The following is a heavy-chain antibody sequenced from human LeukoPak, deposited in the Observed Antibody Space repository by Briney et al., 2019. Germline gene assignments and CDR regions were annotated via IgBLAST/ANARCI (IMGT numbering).Heavy chain of an antibody. D-gene: IGHD3-16*01. CDR1: GFTFSSYW. J-gene: IGHJ6*03. Sequence: GGSLRLSCAASGFTFSSYWMSWVRQAPGKGLEWVANINQDGREKYYVGSVKGRFTISRDNAESSVYLQMNSLRVDDTAVYYCAKAPRFGDHAAEYFYYYMDVWGKGTTVTVSS. V-gene: IGHV3-7*03. CDR3: AKAPRFGDHAAEYFYYYMDV. CDR2: INQDGREK.